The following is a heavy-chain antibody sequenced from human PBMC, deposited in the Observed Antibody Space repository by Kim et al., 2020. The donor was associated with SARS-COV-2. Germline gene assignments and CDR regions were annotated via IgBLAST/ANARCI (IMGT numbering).Heavy chain of an antibody. CDR3: ARHGTASQIPMPDV. CDR2: IFPGDSDT. J-gene: IGHJ6*02. V-gene: IGHV5-51*01. CDR1: GYSFTAYW. Sequence: GASLKISCTGSGYSFTAYWIGWVRQMPGKGLEWMGIIFPGDSDTRYSPSFQGHVTISVDKSINTAYLQWSSLKASDSAMYYCARHGTASQIPMPDVWGQGTTVTVSS. D-gene: IGHD1-26*01.